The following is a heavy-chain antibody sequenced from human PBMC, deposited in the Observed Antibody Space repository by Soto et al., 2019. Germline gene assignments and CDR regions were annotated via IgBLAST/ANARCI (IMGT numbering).Heavy chain of an antibody. D-gene: IGHD5-18*01. CDR2: IKSKTDGGTT. V-gene: IGHV3-15*07. Sequence: EVQLVESGGGLVKPGGSLRLSCAASGFTFSNAWMNWVRQAPGKGLEWVGRIKSKTDGGTTDYAAPVKGRFTISRDDSKNTLYLQMNSLNTEDTAVYYCTTRPGRIHLGSGDYYYGMDVLGQGTTVTVSS. CDR3: TTRPGRIHLGSGDYYYGMDV. CDR1: GFTFSNAW. J-gene: IGHJ6*02.